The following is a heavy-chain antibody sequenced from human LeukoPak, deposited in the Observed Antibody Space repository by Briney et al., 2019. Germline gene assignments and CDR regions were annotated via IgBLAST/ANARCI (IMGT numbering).Heavy chain of an antibody. CDR1: GYSISSAYY. Sequence: SETLSLTCHVSGYSISSAYYWGWIRQPPGKELEWIGSIHYSGSTSYNPSLKSRVTISGDTSKNQFSLKLSSVTAADTAVYYCARVTGYMIEDYFDYWGQGTLVTVSS. J-gene: IGHJ4*02. CDR3: ARVTGYMIEDYFDY. CDR2: IHYSGST. V-gene: IGHV4-38-2*02. D-gene: IGHD3-22*01.